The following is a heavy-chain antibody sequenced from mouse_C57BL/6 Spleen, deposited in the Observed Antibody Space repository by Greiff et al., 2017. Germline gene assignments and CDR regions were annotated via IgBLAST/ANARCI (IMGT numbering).Heavy chain of an antibody. D-gene: IGHD1-1*01. V-gene: IGHV1-4*01. CDR1: GYTFTSYT. CDR3: ARLDIVITTPYFDD. J-gene: IGHJ2*01. Sequence: QVQLQQSGAELARPGASVKMSCKASGYTFTSYTMHWVKQRPGQGLEWIGYINPSSGYTKYNQKFRDKATLTTDKSSSTAYMQLSSLTSEDSAVYYCARLDIVITTPYFDDWGQGTTLTVSS. CDR2: INPSSGYT.